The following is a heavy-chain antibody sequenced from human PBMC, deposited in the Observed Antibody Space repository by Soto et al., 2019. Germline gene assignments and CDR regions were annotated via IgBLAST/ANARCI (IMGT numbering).Heavy chain of an antibody. D-gene: IGHD3-10*01. CDR2: ISGSGGST. CDR3: AKGGWVRGVTNYFDY. J-gene: IGHJ4*02. CDR1: GFTFSSYA. Sequence: PGGSLRLSCAASGFTFSSYAMSWVRQAPGKGLEWVSAISGSGGSTYYADSVKGRFTISRDNSKNTLYLQMNSLRAEDTAVYYCAKGGWVRGVTNYFDYWGQGTLVTVSS. V-gene: IGHV3-23*01.